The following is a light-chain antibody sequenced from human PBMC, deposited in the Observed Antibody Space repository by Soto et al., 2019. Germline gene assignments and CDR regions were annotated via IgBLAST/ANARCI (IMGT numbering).Light chain of an antibody. CDR1: SGHSNYA. J-gene: IGLJ2*01. V-gene: IGLV4-69*01. CDR2: LNSDGSH. CDR3: QTWGTGIHVV. Sequence: QLVLTQSPSASASLGASVKLTCTLRSGHSNYAIAWYQQQPQRGPRFLMRLNSDGSHKKGDGIPDRFSGSSSGAERYLIISSLQSEDEADYYCQTWGTGIHVVFGGGTKLTVL.